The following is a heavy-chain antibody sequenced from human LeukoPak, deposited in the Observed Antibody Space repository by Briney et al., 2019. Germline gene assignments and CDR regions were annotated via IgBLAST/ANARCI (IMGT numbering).Heavy chain of an antibody. CDR3: ARDSIGYYYLFDY. CDR2: IYTSGST. V-gene: IGHV4-61*02. D-gene: IGHD3-22*01. CDR1: GGSISSDSYY. Sequence: SQTLSLTCTVSGGSISSDSYYWGWIRQPAGKGLEWIGRIYTSGSTNYNPSLKSRVTISVDTSKNQFSLKLSSVTAADTAVYYCARDSIGYYYLFDYWGQGTLVTVSS. J-gene: IGHJ4*02.